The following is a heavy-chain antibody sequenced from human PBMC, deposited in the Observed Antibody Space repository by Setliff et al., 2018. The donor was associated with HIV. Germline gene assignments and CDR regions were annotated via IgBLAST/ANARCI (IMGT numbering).Heavy chain of an antibody. CDR3: GRVAGYCAPSRCYGYNAFEI. CDR2: IYHTGKT. V-gene: IGHV4-38-2*02. D-gene: IGHD2-15*01. J-gene: IGHJ3*02. CDR1: GDSISSDFY. Sequence: SETLSLTCTVSGDSISSDFYWGWIRQPPEKGLEWIGTIYHTGKTYYNSSLNSRVNIAVDTSKDQFSLNLSTVTAADTAVYYCGRVAGYCAPSRCYGYNAFEIWGPGTMVTV.